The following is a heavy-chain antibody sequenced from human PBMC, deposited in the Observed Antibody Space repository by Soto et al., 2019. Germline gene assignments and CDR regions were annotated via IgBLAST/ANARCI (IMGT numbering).Heavy chain of an antibody. Sequence: QVQLVQSGAEVKKPGASVKVSCKASGFTFTTYDIHWVRQATGQGLEWMGWMSPNSGNAGYAQKFPGRVTMTRNTSISTAYMELSSLTSEDTALYYCTRRKERSGPHYFDSWGQGSLVTVSS. CDR3: TRRKERSGPHYFDS. D-gene: IGHD6-25*01. J-gene: IGHJ4*02. CDR2: MSPNSGNA. V-gene: IGHV1-8*01. CDR1: GFTFTTYD.